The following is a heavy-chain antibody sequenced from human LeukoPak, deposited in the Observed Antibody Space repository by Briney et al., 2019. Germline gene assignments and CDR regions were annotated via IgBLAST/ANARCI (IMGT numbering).Heavy chain of an antibody. CDR2: IYYSGST. V-gene: IGHV4-59*08. D-gene: IGHD6-13*01. J-gene: IGHJ6*02. CDR3: ASLGIAAAGSYYYGMDV. CDR1: GGSISSYY. Sequence: PSETLSLTCTVSGGSISSYYWSWIRQPPGKGLEWIGYIYYSGSTNYNPSLKSRVTISVDTSKNQFSLELSSVTAADTAVYYCASLGIAAAGSYYYGMDVWGQGTTVTVSS.